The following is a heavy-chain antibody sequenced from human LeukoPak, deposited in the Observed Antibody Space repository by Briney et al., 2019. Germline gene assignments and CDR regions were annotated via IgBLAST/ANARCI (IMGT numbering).Heavy chain of an antibody. CDR2: INWNGGST. CDR1: GFTFSSYG. J-gene: IGHJ4*02. V-gene: IGHV3-20*04. D-gene: IGHD2-21*01. Sequence: PGGSLRLSCAASGFTFSSYGMHWVRQAPGKGLEWVSGINWNGGSTGYADSVKGRFTISRDNAKNSLYLQMNSLRAEDTALYYCARRSCGGDCYSAFDYWGQGTLVTVSS. CDR3: ARRSCGGDCYSAFDY.